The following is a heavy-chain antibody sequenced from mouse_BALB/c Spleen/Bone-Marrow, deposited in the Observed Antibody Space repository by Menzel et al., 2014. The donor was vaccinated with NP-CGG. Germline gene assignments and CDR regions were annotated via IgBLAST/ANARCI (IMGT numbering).Heavy chain of an antibody. J-gene: IGHJ3*01. CDR2: IDPETGGT. Sequence: QVHVKQSGAELVRPGASVTLSCKASGYTFTDYEMHWLKQTPVHGLEWIGAIDPETGGTAYNQKFKGRATLTTDKSSSTACMELRSLTSEDSAVYYCTRLDSSGYGAYWGQGTLVTVS. V-gene: IGHV1-15*01. D-gene: IGHD3-2*01. CDR3: TRLDSSGYGAY. CDR1: GYTFTDYE.